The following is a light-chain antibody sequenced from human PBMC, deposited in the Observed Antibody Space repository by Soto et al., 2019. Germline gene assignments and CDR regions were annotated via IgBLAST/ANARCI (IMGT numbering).Light chain of an antibody. J-gene: IGLJ3*02. Sequence: SYELTQPPSVSVAPGKTASVDCGGSNIGSKSVHWYQKKSGQAPVLVMYCDRPSGIPERFSGSNSGNTATLTISRVEAGDEADYYCQVWDISSGHVVFGGGTKLTVL. CDR1: NIGSKS. CDR2: C. CDR3: QVWDISSGHVV. V-gene: IGLV3-21*01.